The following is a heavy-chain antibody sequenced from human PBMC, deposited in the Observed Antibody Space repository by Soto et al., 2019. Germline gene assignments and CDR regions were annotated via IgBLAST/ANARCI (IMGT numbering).Heavy chain of an antibody. CDR3: STDASAGFDY. J-gene: IGHJ4*02. Sequence: GSLRLSCAASGFTLINVWMTWFLGAPGKVLEWVGRIKSEIEGGTTDYAAPVKGRFTISRDDSRNTLYLQMNSLKTEDTAVYYCSTDASAGFDYWGQGTPVTVSS. CDR2: IKSEIEGGTT. V-gene: IGHV3-15*01. CDR1: GFTLINVW.